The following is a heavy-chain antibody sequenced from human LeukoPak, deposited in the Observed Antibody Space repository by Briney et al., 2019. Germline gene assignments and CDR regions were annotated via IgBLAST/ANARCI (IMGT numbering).Heavy chain of an antibody. CDR3: ARLRGEGPRLRFLEWFPQDYYYGMDV. CDR2: IYPGDSDT. CDR1: GYSFTSYW. J-gene: IGHJ6*02. D-gene: IGHD3-3*01. V-gene: IGHV5-51*01. Sequence: GESLKTSCKGSGYSFTSYWIGWVRQMPGKGLEWMGIIYPGDSDTRYSPSFQGQVTISADKSISTAYLQWSSLKASDAAMYYCARLRGEGPRLRFLEWFPQDYYYGMDVWGQGTTVPGAS.